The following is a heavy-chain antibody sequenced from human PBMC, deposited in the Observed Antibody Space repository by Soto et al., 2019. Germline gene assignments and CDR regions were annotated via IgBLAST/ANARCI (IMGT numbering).Heavy chain of an antibody. J-gene: IGHJ6*02. D-gene: IGHD2-15*01. V-gene: IGHV1-46*01. Sequence: ASVKVSCKASGYTFTSYYMHWVRQAPGQGLEWMGIINPSGGSTSYAQKFQGRVTMTRDTSTSTVYMELSSLRSEDTAVYYCARDMGHIVVVPELMDAWGQGTTVTVSS. CDR2: INPSGGST. CDR1: GYTFTSYY. CDR3: ARDMGHIVVVPELMDA.